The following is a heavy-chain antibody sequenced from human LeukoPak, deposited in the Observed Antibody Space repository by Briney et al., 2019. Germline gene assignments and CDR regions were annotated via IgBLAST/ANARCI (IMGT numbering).Heavy chain of an antibody. Sequence: SGGSLRLSCGASGFRFSSYAMSWVRQAPGKGLEGVSHISGSGGSTYYTDSVKGRFAISRDNSKSTLYLQMNSLGTDDTALYYCVKGGQNYDFWRFDYWGQGTLVTASS. V-gene: IGHV3-23*01. CDR3: VKGGQNYDFWRFDY. CDR1: GFRFSSYA. D-gene: IGHD3-3*01. J-gene: IGHJ4*02. CDR2: ISGSGGST.